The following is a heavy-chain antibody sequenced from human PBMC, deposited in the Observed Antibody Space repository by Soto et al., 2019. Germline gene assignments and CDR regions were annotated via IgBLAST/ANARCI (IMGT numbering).Heavy chain of an antibody. D-gene: IGHD4-17*01. V-gene: IGHV4-39*01. Sequence: PSETLSLTCTVTGDSISSRSYYWGWIRQPPGKGLEWIGSMFYGVSTYYNPSLKSRVTVSVDTSKNQFSLNLRSVTAADTAVYYCARGRGDYWALYYYYYGMDVWGQGTTVTVSS. CDR1: GDSISSRSYY. J-gene: IGHJ6*02. CDR2: MFYGVST. CDR3: ARGRGDYWALYYYYYGMDV.